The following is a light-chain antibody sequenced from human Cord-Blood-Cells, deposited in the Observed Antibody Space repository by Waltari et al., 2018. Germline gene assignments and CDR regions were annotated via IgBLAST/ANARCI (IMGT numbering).Light chain of an antibody. J-gene: IGLJ3*02. Sequence: QSALTQPASVSGSPGQSITISCTVTSIDVGGYNYVTWYQQHPGKAPKLMIYDVSKGPSGVSNRFSGSKSGNTASLTISGLQAEDEADYYCSSYTSSSTLVFGGGTKLTVL. V-gene: IGLV2-14*01. CDR1: SIDVGGYNY. CDR2: DVS. CDR3: SSYTSSSTLV.